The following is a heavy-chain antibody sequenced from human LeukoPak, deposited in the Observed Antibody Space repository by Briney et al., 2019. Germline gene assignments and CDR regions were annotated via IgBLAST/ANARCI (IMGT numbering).Heavy chain of an antibody. CDR2: LISDGSST. J-gene: IGHJ4*02. Sequence: PGGSLRLSCAASGFALRNYWMHWVRHTPGKGLVCVSRLISDGSSTSYAESVKGRFTISRDNAKNTLYLQMNSGRAEDTAVYYCARDGSLPDYWGQGTLVTVSS. CDR3: ARDGSLPDY. V-gene: IGHV3-74*01. CDR1: GFALRNYW.